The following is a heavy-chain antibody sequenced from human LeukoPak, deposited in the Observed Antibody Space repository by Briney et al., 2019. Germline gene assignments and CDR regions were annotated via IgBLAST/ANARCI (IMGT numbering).Heavy chain of an antibody. CDR2: INHSGST. J-gene: IGHJ5*02. CDR1: GGSFSGYY. Sequence: SETLSLTCAVYGGSFSGYYWSWIRQPPGKGLEWIGEINHSGSTNYNPSLKSRVTISVDTSKNQFSLKLSSVTAADTAVYYCARGSQQLVYDWFDPWGQGTLVTVSS. V-gene: IGHV4-34*01. CDR3: ARGSQQLVYDWFDP. D-gene: IGHD6-13*01.